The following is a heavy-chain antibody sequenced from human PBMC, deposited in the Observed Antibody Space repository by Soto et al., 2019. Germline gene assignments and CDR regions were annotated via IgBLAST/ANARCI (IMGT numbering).Heavy chain of an antibody. V-gene: IGHV4-4*07. J-gene: IGHJ4*02. CDR1: GGSIGSYY. CDR2: IYTSGST. D-gene: IGHD3-22*01. Sequence: PSETLSLTCTVSGGSIGSYYWSWIRQPAGKGLEWIGRIYTSGSTNYNSSLKSRVTMSVDTSKNQFSLKLSSVTAADTAVYYCASQYDSSGYFPFDYWGQGTLVTVSS. CDR3: ASQYDSSGYFPFDY.